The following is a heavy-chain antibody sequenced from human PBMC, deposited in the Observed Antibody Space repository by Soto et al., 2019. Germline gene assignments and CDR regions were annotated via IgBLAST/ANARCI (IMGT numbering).Heavy chain of an antibody. CDR1: GFTFSRYE. CDR2: ISSSGSTK. Sequence: EVQLVESGGGLVQPGGSLRLSCAASGFTFSRYEMNWVRQAPGKGLEWVSYISSSGSTKHYADSVKGRFTISRDNAKNSLYLQMNSLRVEDTAVYYCARVGDGYNLNYWGQGTLVTVSS. CDR3: ARVGDGYNLNY. V-gene: IGHV3-48*03. D-gene: IGHD5-12*01. J-gene: IGHJ4*02.